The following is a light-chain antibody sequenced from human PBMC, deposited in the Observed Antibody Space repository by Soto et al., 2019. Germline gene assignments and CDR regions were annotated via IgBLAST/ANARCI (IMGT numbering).Light chain of an antibody. CDR2: DGS. CDR3: CSYAGSSSYV. CDR1: SSDVGSYNL. V-gene: IGLV2-23*01. Sequence: QSALTQPASVSGSPGQSITISCTGTSSDVGSYNLVSWYQQHPGKAPKLMIYDGSKRPSGVSNRFSGSKSGNTASLTISGLHAEDDADYYCCSYAGSSSYVFGTGTKLTVL. J-gene: IGLJ1*01.